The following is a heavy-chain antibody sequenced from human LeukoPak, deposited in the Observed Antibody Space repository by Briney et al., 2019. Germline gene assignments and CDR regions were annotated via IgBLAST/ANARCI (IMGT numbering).Heavy chain of an antibody. CDR3: ARERRDYYDSSGYYYRGYWYFDL. Sequence: ASVNVSCKASGYTFTGYYMHWVRQAPGQGLEWMGWINPNSGGTNYAQKFQGRVTMTRDTSISTAYMELSRLRSDDTAVYYCARERRDYYDSSGYYYRGYWYFDLWGRGTLVTASS. CDR2: INPNSGGT. CDR1: GYTFTGYY. V-gene: IGHV1-2*02. J-gene: IGHJ2*01. D-gene: IGHD3-22*01.